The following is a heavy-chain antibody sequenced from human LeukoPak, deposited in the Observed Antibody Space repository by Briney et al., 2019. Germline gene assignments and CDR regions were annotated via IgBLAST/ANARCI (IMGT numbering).Heavy chain of an antibody. J-gene: IGHJ6*03. V-gene: IGHV3-15*01. CDR1: GLTFTKAW. D-gene: IGHD3-3*01. CDR3: TTDRLDFWSGYANYYYYYYMDV. CDR2: IKSKTDNGTI. Sequence: AGGSLRLSCAVSGLTFTKAWMSWVRQGTGKGLEWIGRIKSKTDNGTIDYAAPVRGRFTISRDDSENTLYLQMSSLKTEDTAVYYCTTDRLDFWSGYANYYYYYYMDVWGKGTTVTVSS.